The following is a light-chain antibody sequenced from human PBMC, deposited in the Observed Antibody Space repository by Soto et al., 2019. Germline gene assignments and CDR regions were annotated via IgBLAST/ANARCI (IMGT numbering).Light chain of an antibody. V-gene: IGKV1-5*03. J-gene: IGKJ2*01. CDR3: QQYNSYRT. CDR1: QSISSR. Sequence: DIQMTQSPSTLSASVGDRVTITCRASQSISSRLAWYQQKAGKAPKLLIYKASSLESGVPSRFSGSGSATEFTFTISRLQPDDVATYYCQQYNSYRTFGQGTKLEIK. CDR2: KAS.